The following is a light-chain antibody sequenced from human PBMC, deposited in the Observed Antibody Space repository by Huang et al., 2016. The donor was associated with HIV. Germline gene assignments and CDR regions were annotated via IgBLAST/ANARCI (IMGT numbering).Light chain of an antibody. J-gene: IGKJ1*01. CDR3: QQYYTIRA. V-gene: IGKV1-NL1*01. CDR2: AAS. Sequence: DIQMTQSPSSLSASVGDRVTITCRASQGISNSLAWYQTKPGKAPKLLLYAASTVGSGVPSRFSGSGSGTDYTLTISSLQPEDVATYYCQQYYTIRAFGQGTKVEIK. CDR1: QGISNS.